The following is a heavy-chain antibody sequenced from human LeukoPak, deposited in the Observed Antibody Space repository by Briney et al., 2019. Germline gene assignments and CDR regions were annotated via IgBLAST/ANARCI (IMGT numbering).Heavy chain of an antibody. J-gene: IGHJ2*01. Sequence: GESLKISCQASGYTFTTYWIGWVHQMPGKGLECMGIIYPDDSDTTYSPSFQGQVIISADKSFSTAYLQWSSLKASDTAIYYCARLGGDTYYFGSASYPNWYFDLWGRGTLVTVSS. V-gene: IGHV5-51*07. CDR2: IYPDDSDT. D-gene: IGHD3-10*01. CDR3: ARLGGDTYYFGSASYPNWYFDL. CDR1: GYTFTTYW.